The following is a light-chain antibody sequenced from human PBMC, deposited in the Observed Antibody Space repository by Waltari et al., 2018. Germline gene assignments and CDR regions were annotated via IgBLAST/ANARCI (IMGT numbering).Light chain of an antibody. CDR3: ASWDDSHYV. J-gene: IGLJ1*01. CDR2: RNN. Sequence: QSVLTQPPSASETPGQRVTISCSGSNSNLGSNFLYWYQQLPGTAPKLLIYRNNQRRSGVPDRFAASKSGTSASLAIDGLRSEDEAVYYCASWDDSHYVFGPGTQVTVL. V-gene: IGLV1-47*01. CDR1: NSNLGSNF.